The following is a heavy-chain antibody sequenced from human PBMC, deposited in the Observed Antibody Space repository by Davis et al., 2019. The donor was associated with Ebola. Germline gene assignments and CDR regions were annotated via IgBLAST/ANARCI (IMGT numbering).Heavy chain of an antibody. Sequence: PGESLKISCAASGFTFSSYGMHWVRQAPGKGLEWVAVISYDGSNKYYADSVKGRFTISRDNSKNTLYLQMNSLRAEDTAVYYCAKTGYCSGGSCYPREGYFDYWGQGTLVTVSS. CDR1: GFTFSSYG. CDR2: ISYDGSNK. D-gene: IGHD2-15*01. J-gene: IGHJ4*02. CDR3: AKTGYCSGGSCYPREGYFDY. V-gene: IGHV3-30*18.